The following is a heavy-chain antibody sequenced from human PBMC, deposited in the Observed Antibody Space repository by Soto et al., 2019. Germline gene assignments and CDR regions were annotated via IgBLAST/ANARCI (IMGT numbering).Heavy chain of an antibody. CDR2: ISASGGNA. D-gene: IGHD2-8*01. Sequence: EVQLLESGGGLVQPGGSLRLSCAASGFTFSNYAMNWVRQAPGKGLEWVSSISASGGNAYYADSVKGRFTISRDNSKNTLYLQMISLRAEDTALYYCAEDGVYAHWYFDLWGRGTLVTVFS. J-gene: IGHJ2*01. CDR1: GFTFSNYA. CDR3: AEDGVYAHWYFDL. V-gene: IGHV3-23*01.